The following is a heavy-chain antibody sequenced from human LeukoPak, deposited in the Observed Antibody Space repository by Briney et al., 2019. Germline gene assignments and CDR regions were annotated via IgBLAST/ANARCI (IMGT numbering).Heavy chain of an antibody. V-gene: IGHV1-69*04. CDR1: GGTFSSYA. CDR3: ARGGRPAAAASWWFDP. D-gene: IGHD6-25*01. J-gene: IGHJ5*02. Sequence: GASVKVSCKASGGTFSSYAISWVRQAPGQGLEWMGRIIPILGIANYAQKFQGRVTMTRDTSTSTVYMDLSSLRSEDTAVYYCARGGRPAAAASWWFDPWGQGTLVTVSS. CDR2: IIPILGIA.